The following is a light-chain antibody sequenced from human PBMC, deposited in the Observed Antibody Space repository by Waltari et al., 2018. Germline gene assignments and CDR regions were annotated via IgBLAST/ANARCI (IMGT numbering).Light chain of an antibody. Sequence: DIVMTQSPDSLAVSLGERATIHCRSSQSVFQSSSNKNYLAWYQQKPGQPPKLLIYWAPTRESGVPDRFSGSGSGTDFTLTISSLQAEDVAVYYCQHYHTVPRTFGQGTKVEIK. CDR1: QSVFQSSSNKNY. V-gene: IGKV4-1*01. CDR2: WAP. CDR3: QHYHTVPRT. J-gene: IGKJ1*01.